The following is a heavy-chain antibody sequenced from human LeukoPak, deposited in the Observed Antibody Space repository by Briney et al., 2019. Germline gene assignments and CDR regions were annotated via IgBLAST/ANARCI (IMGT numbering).Heavy chain of an antibody. J-gene: IGHJ4*02. CDR3: VKVGSAAGPGDFDY. V-gene: IGHV3-64D*09. Sequence: PGMSLRLSCSASGFTFRTYAMHWVRQAPGKGLEYVSAISSNGDGTFYADSVKGRFTISRDKSKKTLYLQMSSLREEDTAVYYCVKVGSAAGPGDFDYWGQGTLVTVSS. CDR2: ISSNGDGT. D-gene: IGHD6-13*01. CDR1: GFTFRTYA.